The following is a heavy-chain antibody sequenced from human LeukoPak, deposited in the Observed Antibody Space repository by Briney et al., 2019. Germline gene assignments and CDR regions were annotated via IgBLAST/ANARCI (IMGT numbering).Heavy chain of an antibody. CDR1: GYTFTNYA. V-gene: IGHV1-18*01. CDR2: ISGNNGDR. D-gene: IGHD3-10*01. CDR3: ARGRRGGTRSNGIDV. J-gene: IGHJ6*02. Sequence: ASVKVSCKAFGYTFTNYAITWVRQAPGQGLEWMGWISGNNGDREYASKVQGRLSLSTDPSTGTALMELRSLRSDDTAVYYCARGRRGGTRSNGIDVWGQGTTVIVSS.